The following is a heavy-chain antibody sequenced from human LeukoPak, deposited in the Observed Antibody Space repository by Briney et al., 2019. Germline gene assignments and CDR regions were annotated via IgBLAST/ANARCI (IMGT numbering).Heavy chain of an antibody. CDR2: IYYSGST. V-gene: IGHV4-59*04. D-gene: IGHD6-19*01. CDR3: ARSIAVAGMSAFDV. CDR1: GGSISNSY. J-gene: IGHJ3*01. Sequence: SETLSLTCTVSGGSISNSYWNWIRQPPGKGLEWIGYIYYSGSTYYNPSLKSRVTMSVDTSKNQFSLILSSVTAVDTAVYYCARSIAVAGMSAFDVWGQGTMVTVSS.